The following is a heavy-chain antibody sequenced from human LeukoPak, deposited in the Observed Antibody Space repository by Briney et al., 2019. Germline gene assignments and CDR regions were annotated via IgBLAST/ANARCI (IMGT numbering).Heavy chain of an antibody. D-gene: IGHD5-18*01. J-gene: IGHJ4*02. CDR1: GYTLTELS. CDR3: ATVDTAMVLETYFDY. Sequence: ASVKVSCKVSGYTLTELSMHWVRQAPGEGLEWMGGFDPEDGETIYAQKFQGRVTMTEDTSTDTAYMELSSLRSEDTAVYYCATVDTAMVLETYFDYWGQGTLVTVSS. V-gene: IGHV1-24*01. CDR2: FDPEDGET.